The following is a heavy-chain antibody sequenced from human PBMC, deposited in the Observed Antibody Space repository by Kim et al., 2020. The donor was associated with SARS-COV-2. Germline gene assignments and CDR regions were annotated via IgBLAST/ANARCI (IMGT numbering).Heavy chain of an antibody. CDR2: IYHSGST. J-gene: IGHJ6*02. CDR1: GGSISSSNW. D-gene: IGHD2-2*01. CDR3: ARESSSSTSFPLGLDYYGMDV. Sequence: SETLSLTCAVSGGSISSSNWWSWVRQPPGKGLEWIGEIYHSGSTNYNPSLKSRVTISVDKSKNQFSLKLSSVTAADTAVYYCARESSSSTSFPLGLDYYGMDVWGQGTTVTVSS. V-gene: IGHV4-4*02.